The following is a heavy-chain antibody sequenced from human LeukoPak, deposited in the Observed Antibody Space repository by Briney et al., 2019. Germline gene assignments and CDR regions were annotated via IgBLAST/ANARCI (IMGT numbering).Heavy chain of an antibody. Sequence: SETLSLTCAVSGGSFSGYYWNWIRQTPGKGLEWIGEINHSGSTNYNPSLKSRVTISVDTSKNQFSLKLSSVTAADTAVYYCARDSGYDIIDYWGQGTLVTVSS. J-gene: IGHJ4*02. V-gene: IGHV4-34*01. CDR3: ARDSGYDIIDY. D-gene: IGHD5-12*01. CDR2: INHSGST. CDR1: GGSFSGYY.